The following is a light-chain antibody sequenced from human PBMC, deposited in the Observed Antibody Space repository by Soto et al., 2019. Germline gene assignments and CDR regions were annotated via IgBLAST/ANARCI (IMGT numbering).Light chain of an antibody. CDR1: SSDVGGYNF. V-gene: IGLV2-14*01. Sequence: QSALTQPASVSGSPGQSITISCTGTSSDVGGYNFVSWYQRYPGKAPKLIIFEVDNRPSGISSRFSGSKSGNTASLTISGLQAEDEADYYCSSYRSSSTPVCVFGSGTKLTVL. CDR3: SSYRSSSTPVCV. CDR2: EVD. J-gene: IGLJ1*01.